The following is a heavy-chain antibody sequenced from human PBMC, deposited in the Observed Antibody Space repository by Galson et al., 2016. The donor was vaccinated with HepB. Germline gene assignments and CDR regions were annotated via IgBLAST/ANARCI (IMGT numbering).Heavy chain of an antibody. D-gene: IGHD3-10*01. V-gene: IGHV3-23*01. CDR3: AKGSALWFGESLDY. CDR2: ISGGGGRT. Sequence: SLRLSCAASGFTFSSYAMNWVRQAPGKGLEWVSAISGGGGRTYYADSVKGRFTISRDNSKNTLYLQMNSLRVEDTAVYYCAKGSALWFGESLDYWGQGTLVTVSS. J-gene: IGHJ4*02. CDR1: GFTFSSYA.